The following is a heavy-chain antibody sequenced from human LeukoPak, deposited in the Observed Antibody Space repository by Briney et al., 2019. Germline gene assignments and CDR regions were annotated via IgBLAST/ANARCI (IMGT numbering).Heavy chain of an antibody. CDR2: ISFDGNKE. Sequence: GRSLRLSCAASGFTFTGYAMHWVRQAPAKGLEWVAVISFDGNKEFYADSVKGRFTISRDNSKNTLYLQMNSLRAEDTAVYYCARGVALGVDYWGQGTLVTVSS. J-gene: IGHJ4*02. CDR3: ARGVALGVDY. CDR1: GFTFTGYA. V-gene: IGHV3-30-3*01.